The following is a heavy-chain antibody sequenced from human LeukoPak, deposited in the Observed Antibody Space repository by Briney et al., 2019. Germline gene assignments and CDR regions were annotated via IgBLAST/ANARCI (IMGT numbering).Heavy chain of an antibody. Sequence: SETLSLTCAVSGYSISSGYYWGWIRQPPGKGLEWIGSMYHSWSTYYNPSLKSRVTISVDTSKNQFSLKPSSVTAADTAVYYCARAPVGSGWVINWFDPWGQGTLVTVSS. CDR1: GYSISSGYY. CDR2: MYHSWST. CDR3: ARAPVGSGWVINWFDP. J-gene: IGHJ5*02. D-gene: IGHD6-19*01. V-gene: IGHV4-38-2*01.